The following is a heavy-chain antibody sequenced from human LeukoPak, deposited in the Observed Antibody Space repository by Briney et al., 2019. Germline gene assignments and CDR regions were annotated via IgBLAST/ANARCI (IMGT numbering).Heavy chain of an antibody. V-gene: IGHV3-66*02. CDR2: IYSDGRT. CDR1: GFTLSSNY. J-gene: IGHJ4*02. CDR3: ARVGPPTGPGHSINYVERYFDY. Sequence: GGSLRLSCAVSGFTLSSNYMSWVRQAPGKGVEWGSVIYSDGRTYYSDSVKGGFTISRENSKNTRYLQMNSLRADDTAVYYCARVGPPTGPGHSINYVERYFDYWRQGPLVPVSS. D-gene: IGHD4-11*01.